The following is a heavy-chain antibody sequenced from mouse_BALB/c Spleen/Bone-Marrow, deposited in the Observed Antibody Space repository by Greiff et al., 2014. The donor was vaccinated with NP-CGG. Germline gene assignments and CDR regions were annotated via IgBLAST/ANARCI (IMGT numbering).Heavy chain of an antibody. CDR2: IYPGNSDT. V-gene: IGHV1-5*01. D-gene: IGHD6-2*01. CDR3: TSLARNKFDY. CDR1: GYTFSNYW. Sequence: VQLKESGTVLARPGAAVKMSCKASGYTFSNYWMHWVKQRPGQGLEWIGTIYPGNSDTTYNQKFKGKATLTADTSTSTAYMELSSLTYEDSAVSYCTSLARNKFDYWGQGTTLTVSA. J-gene: IGHJ2*01.